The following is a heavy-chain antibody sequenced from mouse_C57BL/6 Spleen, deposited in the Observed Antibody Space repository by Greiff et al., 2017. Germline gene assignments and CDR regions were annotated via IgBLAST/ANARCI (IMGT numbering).Heavy chain of an antibody. Sequence: EVQLQQSGPVLVKPGASVKMSCKASGYTFTDYYMNWVKQSHGKSLEWIGVINPYNGGTSYNQKFKGKATLTVDKSSSTAYMELNSLTSEDSAVYYCARDTKVVAVDYWGQGTTLKVSA. J-gene: IGHJ2*01. D-gene: IGHD1-1*01. CDR2: INPYNGGT. V-gene: IGHV1-19*01. CDR1: GYTFTDYY. CDR3: ARDTKVVAVDY.